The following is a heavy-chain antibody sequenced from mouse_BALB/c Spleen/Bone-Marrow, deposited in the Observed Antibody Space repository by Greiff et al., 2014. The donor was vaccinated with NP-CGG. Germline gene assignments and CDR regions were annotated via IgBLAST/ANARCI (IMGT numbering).Heavy chain of an antibody. CDR2: ISYDGSN. Sequence: EVKLMESGPGLVKPSQSLSLACSVTGYSITSGYYWNCIRQFPGNKLEWMGYISYDGSNNYNPSLKNRISITRDTSKNQFFLKLNSVTTEDTATYYCASGNYFNFDYWGQGTTLTVSS. CDR1: GYSITSGYY. V-gene: IGHV3-6*02. CDR3: ASGNYFNFDY. J-gene: IGHJ2*01. D-gene: IGHD2-1*01.